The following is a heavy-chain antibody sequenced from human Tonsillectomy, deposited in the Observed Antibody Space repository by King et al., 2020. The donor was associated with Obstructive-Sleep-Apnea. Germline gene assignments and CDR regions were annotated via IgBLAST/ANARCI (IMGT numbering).Heavy chain of an antibody. Sequence: VQLQESGPGLVKPSETLYLTCTVSGCSISSYYWSWIRQPPGKGLEWIGYIYYSGSTNYNPSLKSRVTISVDTSKNQFSLKLSSVTAADTAVYYCARGHPIYDILTGYPEGFDYWGQGTLVTVSS. CDR1: GCSISSYY. D-gene: IGHD3-9*01. CDR2: IYYSGST. CDR3: ARGHPIYDILTGYPEGFDY. V-gene: IGHV4-59*01. J-gene: IGHJ4*02.